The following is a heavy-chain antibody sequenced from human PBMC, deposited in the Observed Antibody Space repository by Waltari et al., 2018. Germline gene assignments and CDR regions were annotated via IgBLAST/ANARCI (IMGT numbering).Heavy chain of an antibody. V-gene: IGHV4-39*07. Sequence: QLQLQESGPGLVEPSETLSLTCTASGDSISNNNYSWGWSRQPRGTGLQWIGSIHYIGDTYYSSSLKSRVIISVDTSNNQFSLRLTSVTAADTAIYFCARNQRGWFDAFDIWGQGTAVTVSS. J-gene: IGHJ3*02. CDR1: GDSISNNNYS. CDR2: IHYIGDT. CDR3: ARNQRGWFDAFDI. D-gene: IGHD6-19*01.